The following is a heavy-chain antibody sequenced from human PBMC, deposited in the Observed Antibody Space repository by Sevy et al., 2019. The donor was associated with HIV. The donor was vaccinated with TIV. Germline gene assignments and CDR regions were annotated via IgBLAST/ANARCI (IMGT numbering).Heavy chain of an antibody. J-gene: IGHJ4*02. V-gene: IGHV4-4*07. D-gene: IGHD5-12*01. CDR3: ARAVFSTSGTYYFDY. CDR1: GASITTNY. Sequence: SETLSLTCIVSGASITTNYWSWIRQPAGKGLELIGRIYNRGNTDYNTNYNPSLESRVNMSMDMSKNQFSLNLNSVTAADTAVYYCARAVFSTSGTYYFDYWGQGSLVTVSS. CDR2: IYNRGNTDYNT.